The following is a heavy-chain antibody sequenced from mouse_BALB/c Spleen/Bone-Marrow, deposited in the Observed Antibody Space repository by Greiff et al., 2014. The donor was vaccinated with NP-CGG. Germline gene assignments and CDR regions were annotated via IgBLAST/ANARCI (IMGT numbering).Heavy chain of an antibody. CDR3: ARSRVPYFALDY. Sequence: VKLQESGPELVKPGASVKMSCTASGFTFTDYVINWVKQRTGQGPEWIGEIYPGSGDTYYNEKFKAKATLTADKSSNTVHMQLSSLTSEDSVVYFCARSRVPYFALDYWGQGTSVTVSP. J-gene: IGHJ4*01. V-gene: IGHV1-83*01. CDR2: IYPGSGDT. CDR1: GFTFTDYV.